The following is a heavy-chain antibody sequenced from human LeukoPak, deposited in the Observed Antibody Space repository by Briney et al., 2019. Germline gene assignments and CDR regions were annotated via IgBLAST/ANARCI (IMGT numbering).Heavy chain of an antibody. Sequence: GGSLRLSCAASGFTFDDYAMHWVRQAPGKGLEWVSGISWNSGSIGYADSVKGRFTISRDNAKNSLYLQMNSLRAEDTALYYCAKGPQYEYWGQGTLVTVSS. CDR1: GFTFDDYA. V-gene: IGHV3-9*01. CDR3: AKGPQYEY. D-gene: IGHD4-11*01. J-gene: IGHJ4*02. CDR2: ISWNSGSI.